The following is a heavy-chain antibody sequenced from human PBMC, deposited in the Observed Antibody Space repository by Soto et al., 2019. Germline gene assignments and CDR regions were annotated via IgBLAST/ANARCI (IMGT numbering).Heavy chain of an antibody. V-gene: IGHV4-30-2*01. J-gene: IGHJ1*01. CDR1: GGSISSGGYS. CDR2: LHHSGTT. Sequence: KPSETLSLTCAVSGGSISSGGYSWSWIRQPPGKGMEWIGHLHHSGTTHYNSSLKSPVTISVDMSRTDFSLNSPSLTAADSAVYYCVRGRRVWWNYRGVYLQYWGQ. CDR3: VRGRRVWWNYRGVYLQY. D-gene: IGHD3-16*02.